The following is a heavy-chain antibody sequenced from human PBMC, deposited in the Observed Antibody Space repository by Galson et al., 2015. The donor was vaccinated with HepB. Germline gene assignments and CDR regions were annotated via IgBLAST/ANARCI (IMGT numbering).Heavy chain of an antibody. J-gene: IGHJ3*02. CDR2: IYYSGSA. V-gene: IGHV4-59*01. CDR3: ARGGIAAAGTEDAFDI. D-gene: IGHD6-13*01. Sequence: LSLTCTVSGGSISSYYWSWIRQPPGKGLEWIGYIYYSGSANYNPSLKSRVTISVDTSKNQFSLKLSSVTAADTAVYYCARGGIAAAGTEDAFDIWGQGTMVTVSS. CDR1: GGSISSYY.